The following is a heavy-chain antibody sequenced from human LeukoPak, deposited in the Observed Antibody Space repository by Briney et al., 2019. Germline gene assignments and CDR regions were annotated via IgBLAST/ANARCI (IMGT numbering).Heavy chain of an antibody. J-gene: IGHJ6*02. CDR3: ARGLIWGDDFWSGYYLLSEGMDV. Sequence: PSETLSLTCAVYGGSFSGYYWSWIRQPPGKGLEWIGEINHSGSTNYNPSLKSRVTISVDTSKNQFSLKLSSVTAADTAVHYCARGLIWGDDFWSGYYLLSEGMDVWGQGTTVTVSS. D-gene: IGHD3-3*01. CDR2: INHSGST. V-gene: IGHV4-34*01. CDR1: GGSFSGYY.